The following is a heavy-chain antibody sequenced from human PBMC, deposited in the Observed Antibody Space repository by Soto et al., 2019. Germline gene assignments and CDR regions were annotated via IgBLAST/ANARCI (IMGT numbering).Heavy chain of an antibody. CDR2: ISYDGSNK. V-gene: IGHV3-30*18. J-gene: IGHJ4*02. D-gene: IGHD4-17*01. CDR1: GFTFSSYG. CDR3: AKEDDYGDYFVY. Sequence: QVQLVESGGGVVQPGRSLRLSCAASGFTFSSYGMHWVRQAPGKGLEWVAVISYDGSNKYYADSVKGRFTISRDNSKNTLYLQMNSLRAEDTAVYYCAKEDDYGDYFVYWGQGTLVPVSS.